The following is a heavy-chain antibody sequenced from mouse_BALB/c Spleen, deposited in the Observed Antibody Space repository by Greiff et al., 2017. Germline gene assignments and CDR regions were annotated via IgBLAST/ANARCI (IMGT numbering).Heavy chain of an antibody. V-gene: IGHV14-3*02. D-gene: IGHD2-1*01. Sequence: VQLKQSGAELVKPGASVKLSCTASGFNIKDTYMHWVKQRPEQGLEWIGRIDPANGNTKYDPKFQDKATLTADKSSSTAYMQLSSLTSEDSAVYYCAPIYYGPYFDDWGQGTTLTVSS. CDR3: APIYYGPYFDD. J-gene: IGHJ2*01. CDR2: IDPANGNT. CDR1: GFNIKDTY.